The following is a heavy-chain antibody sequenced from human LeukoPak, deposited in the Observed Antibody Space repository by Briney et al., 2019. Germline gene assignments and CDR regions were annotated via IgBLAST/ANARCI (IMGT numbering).Heavy chain of an antibody. CDR1: GFTFSNHW. CDR2: INSDGSST. D-gene: IGHD6-6*01. J-gene: IGHJ4*02. Sequence: GGSLRLSCAASGFTFSNHWMHWVRQAPGKGLLWVSRINSDGSSTTYADSVKGRFTISRDNAKNTLYLQMNSLRAEDTAVYYCARGLSSSSIHPFGYWGQGTLVTVSS. CDR3: ARGLSSSSIHPFGY. V-gene: IGHV3-74*01.